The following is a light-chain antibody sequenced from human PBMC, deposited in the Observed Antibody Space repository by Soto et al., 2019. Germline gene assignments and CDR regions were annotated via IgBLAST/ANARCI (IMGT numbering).Light chain of an antibody. Sequence: QPVLTQPPSASGTPGQRVTISCSGGSSNIGRNTINWYQQLPGTAPKLLIYSDNQRPSGVPDRFSGSKSDTSASLAINGLQSEDEADYHCAAWDDSLNGRLFGGGTKVTVL. CDR3: AAWDDSLNGRL. V-gene: IGLV1-44*01. J-gene: IGLJ3*02. CDR1: SSNIGRNT. CDR2: SDN.